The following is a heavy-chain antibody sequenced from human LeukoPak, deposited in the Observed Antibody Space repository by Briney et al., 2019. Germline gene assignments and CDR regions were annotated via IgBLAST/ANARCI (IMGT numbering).Heavy chain of an antibody. D-gene: IGHD6-13*01. Sequence: SVKVSCKASGGTFSSYAISWVRQAPGQGLEWMGGIIPIFGTANYAQKFQGRVTMTTDTSTSTAYMELRSLRSDDTAVYYCAREGIAADHNWFDPWGQGTLVTVSS. CDR3: AREGIAADHNWFDP. V-gene: IGHV1-69*05. J-gene: IGHJ5*02. CDR1: GGTFSSYA. CDR2: IIPIFGTA.